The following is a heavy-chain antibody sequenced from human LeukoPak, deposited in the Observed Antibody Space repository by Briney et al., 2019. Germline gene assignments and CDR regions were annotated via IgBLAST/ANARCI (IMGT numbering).Heavy chain of an antibody. V-gene: IGHV1-3*01. Sequence: ASVKVSCKASGYTFTSYAMHWVRQAPGQRLEWMGWINAGNGSTKYSQKFQGRVTITRDTSASTAYMELSSLRSEDTAMYYCARGRCSSTSCYAVYWGRGTLVTVSS. J-gene: IGHJ4*02. CDR2: INAGNGST. CDR3: ARGRCSSTSCYAVY. D-gene: IGHD2-2*01. CDR1: GYTFTSYA.